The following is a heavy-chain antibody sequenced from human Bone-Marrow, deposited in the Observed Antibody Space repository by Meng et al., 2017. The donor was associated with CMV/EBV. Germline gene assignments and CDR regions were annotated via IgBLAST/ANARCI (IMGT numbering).Heavy chain of an antibody. CDR2: LLPIFGTA. D-gene: IGHD3-22*01. V-gene: IGHV1-69*06. CDR1: A. CDR3: ARGVSYDSSGYYSGLDWFDP. Sequence: AIRCVPKAPGPRLEWMGGLLPIFGTANYAQQFPGRVTITADKSTSTAYMALSSLRSEDTAVYYCARGVSYDSSGYYSGLDWFDPWGQGTLVTVSS. J-gene: IGHJ5*02.